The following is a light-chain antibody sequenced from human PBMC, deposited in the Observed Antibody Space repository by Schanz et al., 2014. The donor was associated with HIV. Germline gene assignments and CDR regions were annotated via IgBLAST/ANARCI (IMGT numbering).Light chain of an antibody. CDR2: ANM. CDR3: ATWDDSLNGVV. CDR1: SSNIGINK. Sequence: QSVLTQPPSVSGTPGQRVTIFCSGSSSNIGINKVNWYQHLPGTAPRLLMYANMERPSGVPDRFSGSGSGTSASLAISGLQSEDEAHYYCATWDDSLNGVVFGGGTKLTVL. J-gene: IGLJ2*01. V-gene: IGLV1-44*01.